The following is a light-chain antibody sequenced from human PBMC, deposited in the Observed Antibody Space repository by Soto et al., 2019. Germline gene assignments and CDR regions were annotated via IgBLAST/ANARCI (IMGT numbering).Light chain of an antibody. CDR3: QQYGSSPPRT. CDR1: QSFSNDF. V-gene: IGKV3-20*01. CDR2: GAS. J-gene: IGKJ1*01. Sequence: EIVLTQSPGILSLSPGERATLYCRASQSFSNDFLAWYQQKPGQAPRLLVFGASTRSTDVPDRVSGSGSGADFTLTISRLEPEDFAVYYCQQYGSSPPRTFGQGTQVEMK.